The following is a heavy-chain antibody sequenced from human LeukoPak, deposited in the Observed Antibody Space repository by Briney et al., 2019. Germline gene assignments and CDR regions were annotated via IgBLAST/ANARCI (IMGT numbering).Heavy chain of an antibody. CDR1: GGSFSAYY. CDR2: IDHSGTT. CDR3: ARGIGFMVADY. Sequence: PSETLSLTCAVYGGSFSAYYWSWIRQPPGKGLEWIGDIDHSGTTNYNPSLKSRVTISIDTSKNQFSLKLSSVTAADTAVYYCARGIGFMVADYWGQGTLVTVSS. D-gene: IGHD3-10*01. J-gene: IGHJ4*02. V-gene: IGHV4-34*01.